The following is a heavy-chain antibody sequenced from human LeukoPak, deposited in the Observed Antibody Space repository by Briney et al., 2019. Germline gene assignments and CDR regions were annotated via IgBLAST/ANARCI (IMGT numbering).Heavy chain of an antibody. CDR2: IYYSGTT. V-gene: IGHV4-39*01. Sequence: PSETRSLAGTVSGGSLSSSSYYWGWIRQPPGKGPEWIGSIYYSGTTHYNPSLRSRVTISVDTSKNQFSLKLSSVTAADTAVYYCARGGYCGGDCYENDAFDIWGQGTMVTVSS. CDR3: ARGGYCGGDCYENDAFDI. J-gene: IGHJ3*02. D-gene: IGHD2-21*02. CDR1: GGSLSSSSYY.